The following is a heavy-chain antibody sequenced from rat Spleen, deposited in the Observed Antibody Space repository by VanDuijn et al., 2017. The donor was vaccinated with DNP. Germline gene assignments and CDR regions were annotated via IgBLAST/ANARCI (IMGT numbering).Heavy chain of an antibody. CDR1: GFNFNDCW. D-gene: IGHD1-3*01. CDR2: INKDSSTT. V-gene: IGHV4-2*01. CDR3: ARKSFKGWFFDF. J-gene: IGHJ1*01. Sequence: EVKLVESGGGLVQPGRSLKLSCAASGFNFNDCWLGWARQAPGKGLEWIGEINKDSSTTNSSPSLRERFTISRDNAQNSLYLQMSKVGSDDTAIYYCARKSFKGWFFDFWGPGTMVTVSS.